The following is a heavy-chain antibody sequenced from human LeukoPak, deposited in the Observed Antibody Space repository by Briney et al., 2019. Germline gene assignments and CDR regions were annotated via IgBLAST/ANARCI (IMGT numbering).Heavy chain of an antibody. J-gene: IGHJ4*02. V-gene: IGHV3-23*01. CDR3: AKDYLAYCGGDCYPPGDY. D-gene: IGHD2-21*02. CDR2: ISGSGGST. Sequence: GGSLRLSCAASGFTFSSYAMSWVRQAPGKGLEWVSAISGSGGSTYYADSVKGRFTISRDNSKNTLYLQMNSLRAEDTAVYYCAKDYLAYCGGDCYPPGDYWGQGTLVTVSS. CDR1: GFTFSSYA.